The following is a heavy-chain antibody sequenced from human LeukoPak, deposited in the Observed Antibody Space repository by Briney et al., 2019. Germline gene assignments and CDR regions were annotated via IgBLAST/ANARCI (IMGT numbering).Heavy chain of an antibody. Sequence: GASVKVSCKASGYTFTGYYMHWVRQAPGQGLEWMGWINPNSGGTNYAQKFQGRVTMTRDTSISIAYMELSRLRSDDTAVYYCARYLRVYRHPNWFDPWGQGTLVTVSS. D-gene: IGHD5/OR15-5a*01. CDR3: ARYLRVYRHPNWFDP. J-gene: IGHJ5*02. CDR2: INPNSGGT. CDR1: GYTFTGYY. V-gene: IGHV1-2*02.